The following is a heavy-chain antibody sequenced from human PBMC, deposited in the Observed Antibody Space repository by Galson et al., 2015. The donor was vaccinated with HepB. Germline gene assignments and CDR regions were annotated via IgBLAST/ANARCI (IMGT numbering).Heavy chain of an antibody. CDR3: ARITGEPFDY. CDR1: GFTFSSYS. Sequence: SLRLSCAASGFTFSSYSMNWVRQAPGKGLEWVSYISSSSSTIYYADSVKGRSTISRDNAKNSLYLQMNSLRAEDTAVYYCARITGEPFDYWGQGTLVTVSS. J-gene: IGHJ4*02. V-gene: IGHV3-48*04. CDR2: ISSSSSTI. D-gene: IGHD1-20*01.